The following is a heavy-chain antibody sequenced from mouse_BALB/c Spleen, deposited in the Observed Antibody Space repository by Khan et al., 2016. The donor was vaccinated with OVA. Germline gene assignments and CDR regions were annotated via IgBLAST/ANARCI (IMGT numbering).Heavy chain of an antibody. CDR2: IYPGDGDT. CDR3: ARSGYDFFAY. D-gene: IGHD2-14*01. V-gene: IGHV1-80*01. CDR1: GYAFSNYW. Sequence: QVQLQQSGAELVRPGSSVKISCKTSGYAFSNYWMNWVKQRPGQGLEWIGQIYPGDGDTNYNGEFKGQATLTADNSSNTAYMHLSSLTAEDSAGYFCARSGYDFFAYWGQGTLVTVSA. J-gene: IGHJ3*01.